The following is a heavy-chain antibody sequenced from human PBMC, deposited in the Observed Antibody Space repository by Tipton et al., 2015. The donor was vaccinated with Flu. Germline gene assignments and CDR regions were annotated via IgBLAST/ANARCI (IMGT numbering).Heavy chain of an antibody. CDR1: GGSISSYY. J-gene: IGHJ6*02. Sequence: TLSLTCTVSGGSISSYYWSWIRQPPGKGLEWIGYIYYSGSTNYNPSLQSRVTISVDTSKNQFSLKLSSVTAADTAVYYCARDSADHYGMDVWGQGTTVTVSS. V-gene: IGHV4-59*08. CDR3: ARDSADHYGMDV. CDR2: IYYSGST. D-gene: IGHD6-13*01.